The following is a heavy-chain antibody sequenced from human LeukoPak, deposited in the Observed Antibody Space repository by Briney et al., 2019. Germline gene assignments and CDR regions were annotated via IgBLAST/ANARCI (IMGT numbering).Heavy chain of an antibody. CDR3: ARGLPRWSSSWFDY. CDR2: INHSGST. J-gene: IGHJ4*02. Sequence: SETLSLTCAVYGVSFSGYYWSWIRQPPGKGLEWIGEINHSGSTNYNPSLKSRVTISVDTSKNQFSLKLSSVTAADTAVYYCARGLPRWSSSWFDYWGQGTLVTVSS. CDR1: GVSFSGYY. D-gene: IGHD6-13*01. V-gene: IGHV4-34*01.